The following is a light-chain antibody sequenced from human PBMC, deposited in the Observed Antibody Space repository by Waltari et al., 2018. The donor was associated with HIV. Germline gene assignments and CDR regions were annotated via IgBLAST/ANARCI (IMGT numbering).Light chain of an antibody. CDR2: GVS. CDR1: SSDVGGYNH. CDR3: SSYTSTSTV. J-gene: IGLJ3*02. Sequence: QSALTQPSSVSGSPGQSITISCTGTSSDVGGYNHVSWYQQHPGKAPKLVIYGVSYRPSGVSNRFSGSKSGNTASLTISGVQAEDEADYYCSSYTSTSTVFGGGTKLTVL. V-gene: IGLV2-14*01.